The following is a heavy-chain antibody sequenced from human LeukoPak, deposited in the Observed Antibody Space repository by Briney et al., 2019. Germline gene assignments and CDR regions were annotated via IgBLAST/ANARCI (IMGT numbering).Heavy chain of an antibody. V-gene: IGHV7-4-1*02. J-gene: IGHJ3*02. D-gene: IGHD6-13*01. CDR1: GYIFTSYA. Sequence: ASVKVSCKASGYIFTSYAMNWVRQAPGQGLEWMGWINTNAGIPFYAQGFTGRFVFSLDTSVNTAYLQISSLKAEDTAVYYCARGGGSSWPTLDAFDIWGQGTMVTVSS. CDR2: INTNAGIP. CDR3: ARGGGSSWPTLDAFDI.